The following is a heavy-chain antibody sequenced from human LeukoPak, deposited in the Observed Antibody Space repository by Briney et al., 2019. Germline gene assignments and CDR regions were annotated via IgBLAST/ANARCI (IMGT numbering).Heavy chain of an antibody. CDR1: GGSISSGGYY. Sequence: SETLSLTCTVSGGSISSGGYYWSWIRQPPGKGLEWIGYIYHSGSTYYNPSLKSRVTISVDRSKNQFSLKLSSVTAADTAVYYCARAPYPPYSNYERWFDPWGQGTLVTVSS. D-gene: IGHD4-11*01. CDR2: IYHSGST. CDR3: ARAPYPPYSNYERWFDP. V-gene: IGHV4-30-2*01. J-gene: IGHJ5*02.